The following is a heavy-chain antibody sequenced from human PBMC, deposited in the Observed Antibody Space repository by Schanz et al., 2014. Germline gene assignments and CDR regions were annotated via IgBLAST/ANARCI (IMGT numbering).Heavy chain of an antibody. V-gene: IGHV3-30*02. CDR3: AKDPHRDYGGKPQAFDI. D-gene: IGHD4-17*01. CDR1: GFTFSTYD. CDR2: IRYDGSNK. J-gene: IGHJ3*02. Sequence: QVRLVESGGGVVQPGGSLRLSCAASGFTFSTYDMHWVRQAPDKGLEWVAFIRYDGSNKYYVDSVKGRFTISRDNSKNTLYLQMNSLRAEDTALYYCAKDPHRDYGGKPQAFDIWGQGTMVTVSS.